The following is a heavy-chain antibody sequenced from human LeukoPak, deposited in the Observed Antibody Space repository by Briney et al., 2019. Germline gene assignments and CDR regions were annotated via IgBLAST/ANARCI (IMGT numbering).Heavy chain of an antibody. V-gene: IGHV1-8*01. J-gene: IGHJ6*02. CDR3: ARAPSYCTSGSCYYYYGLDV. Sequence: ASVQVSCKASGYTFSGYDINWVRQATGQGLEWMGWMNPNSGNTGYTQKFQGRVTTTRNTSISTAYMELSSLRSEDTAVYYCARAPSYCTSGSCYYYYGLDVWGQGTTVTVSS. CDR2: MNPNSGNT. CDR1: GYTFSGYD. D-gene: IGHD2-15*01.